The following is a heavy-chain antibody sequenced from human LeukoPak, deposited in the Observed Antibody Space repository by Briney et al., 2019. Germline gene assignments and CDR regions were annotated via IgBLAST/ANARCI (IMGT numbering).Heavy chain of an antibody. CDR2: ISSSSSYI. CDR1: GFTFSSYS. V-gene: IGHV3-21*01. D-gene: IGHD3-10*01. J-gene: IGHJ4*02. CDR3: ARDLDVWFGELLPSTPPAY. Sequence: GGSLRLSCAASGFTFSSYSMSWVRQAPGKGLEWVSSISSSSSYIYYADSVKGRFTISRDNAKNSLYLQMNSLRAEDTAVYYCARDLDVWFGELLPSTPPAYWGQGTLVTVSS.